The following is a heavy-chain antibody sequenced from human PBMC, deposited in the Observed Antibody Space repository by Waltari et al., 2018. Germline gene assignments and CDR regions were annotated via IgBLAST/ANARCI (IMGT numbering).Heavy chain of an antibody. D-gene: IGHD2-2*01. Sequence: EGQLVESGGGLVKPGGSLRLSCAASGLSFGTYTMNWVRQAPGKGLEGVSYISRSRAYKYYADSGKGRFAISRDNAKNLLFLQMNSLRADDTAVYYCVRENCSVTSCFKHFDYWGRGILVTVSS. V-gene: IGHV3-21*01. CDR1: GLSFGTYT. CDR2: ISRSRAYK. J-gene: IGHJ4*02. CDR3: VRENCSVTSCFKHFDY.